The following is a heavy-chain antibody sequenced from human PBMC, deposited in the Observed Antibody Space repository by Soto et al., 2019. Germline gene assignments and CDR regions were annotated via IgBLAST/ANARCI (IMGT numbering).Heavy chain of an antibody. CDR3: ASNHLGATAYGMDL. J-gene: IGHJ6*02. V-gene: IGHV1-3*05. CDR2: INAGNGNT. CDR1: GYTFTSYA. D-gene: IGHD1-26*01. Sequence: QVQLVQSGAEEKKPGASVKVSCKASGYTFTSYAMHWVRQAPGQRLEWMGWINAGNGNTKYSQKFQGRVTITRDTSAGTAYMELSSLRSEDTAVYYCASNHLGATAYGMDLWGQGTTVTVSS.